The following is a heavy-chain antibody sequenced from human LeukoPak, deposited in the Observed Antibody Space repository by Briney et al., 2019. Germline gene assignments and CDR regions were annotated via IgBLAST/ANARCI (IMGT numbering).Heavy chain of an antibody. J-gene: IGHJ5*02. CDR1: DGSITSLNRY. CDR3: ARVNECSSSSYFTSWFDP. V-gene: IGHV4-39*07. CDR2: VGYDGGP. D-gene: IGHD2-2*02. Sequence: PSETLSLTCTVSDGSITSLNRYWGWIRQPPGKGLEWLGSVGYDGGPYHNPSLTSRVTMSIDSSRNQFSLSPTSVTAADTAVYYCARVNECSSSSYFTSWFDPWGQGTLVTVSS.